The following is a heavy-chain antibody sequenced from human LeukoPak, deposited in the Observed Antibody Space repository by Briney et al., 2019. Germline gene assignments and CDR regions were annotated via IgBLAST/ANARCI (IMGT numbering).Heavy chain of an antibody. J-gene: IGHJ4*02. CDR3: ARVSEYYDYVWGSYRWAYFDY. Sequence: ASVKVSCKASGYTFTGYYMHWVRQAPGQGLEWMGIINPSDGSTSYAQKFQGRVTMTRDTSTSTVYMELSSLRSEDTAVYYCARVSEYYDYVWGSYRWAYFDYWGQGTLVTVSS. CDR2: INPSDGST. V-gene: IGHV1-46*01. D-gene: IGHD3-16*02. CDR1: GYTFTGYY.